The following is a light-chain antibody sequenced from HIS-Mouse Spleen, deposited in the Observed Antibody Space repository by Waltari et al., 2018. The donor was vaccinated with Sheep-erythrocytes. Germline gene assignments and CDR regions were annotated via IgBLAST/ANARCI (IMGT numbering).Light chain of an antibody. CDR2: EGS. CDR1: SRDVGSYNL. Sequence: QSALTQPASVSGSPGQSITISCTGTSRDVGSYNLVPWYQQHPGKAPKLMIYEGSKRPSGVSNSFSGSKSGNTASLTISGLQAEDEADYYCCSYAGSSTPWVFGGGTKLTVL. J-gene: IGLJ3*02. V-gene: IGLV2-23*01. CDR3: CSYAGSSTPWV.